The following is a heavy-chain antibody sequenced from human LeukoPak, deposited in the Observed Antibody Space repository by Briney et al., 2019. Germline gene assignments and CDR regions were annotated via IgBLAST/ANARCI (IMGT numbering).Heavy chain of an antibody. CDR3: TRGAARHFDY. D-gene: IGHD6-6*01. J-gene: IGHJ4*02. CDR2: IRSKAYGGTT. CDR1: GFTFGDYA. V-gene: IGHV3-49*04. Sequence: PGGSLRLSCTASGFTFGDYAMSWVRQAPGKGLEWVGFIRSKAYGGTTEYAASVKGRFTISRDDSKSIAYLQMNSLKTEDTAVYYCTRGAARHFDYWGQGTLVTVSS.